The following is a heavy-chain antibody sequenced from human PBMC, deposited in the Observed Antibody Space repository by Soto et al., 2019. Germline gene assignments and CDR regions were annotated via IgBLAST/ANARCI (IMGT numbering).Heavy chain of an antibody. D-gene: IGHD1-1*01. J-gene: IGHJ4*02. V-gene: IGHV3-9*01. CDR2: ISWNSGSI. CDR3: AKARVRTYNDFDY. Sequence: EVQLVESGGGLVQPGRSLRLSCAASGFTFADYAMHWVRQAPGKGLEWVSGISWNSGSIGYADSVKGRFTISRDNAKNSLYLQMNSLRAEDTALYYCAKARVRTYNDFDYWGQGTLVTVSS. CDR1: GFTFADYA.